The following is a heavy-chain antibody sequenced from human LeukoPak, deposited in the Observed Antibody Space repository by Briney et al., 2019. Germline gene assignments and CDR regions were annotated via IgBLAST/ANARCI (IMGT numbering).Heavy chain of an antibody. J-gene: IGHJ5*02. CDR2: MNPNSGNT. D-gene: IGHD2-2*02. CDR1: GYTFTSYD. CDR3: ARYCSSTSCYNRGYNWFDX. V-gene: IGHV1-8*03. Sequence: ASVKVSCKASGYTFTSYDINWVRQATGQGLEWMGWMNPNSGNTGYAQKFQGRVTITRNTSISTAYMELSSLRSEDTAVYYCARYCSSTSCYNRGYNWFDXWGQGTLVTVX.